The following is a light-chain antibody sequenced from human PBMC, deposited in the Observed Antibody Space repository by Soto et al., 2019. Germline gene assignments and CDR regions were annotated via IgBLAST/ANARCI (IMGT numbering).Light chain of an antibody. CDR2: DVS. CDR3: SSSAGSNAHV. CDR1: SRDVGGHNY. Sequence: QSALTQPPSASGSPGQSVTISCTGTSRDVGGHNYVSWYQQHPGKAPKLLILDVSKRHSGVPDRFSGSKSGNTASLTVSALHADDEADYYCSSSAGSNAHVFGTGTKLTVL. J-gene: IGLJ1*01. V-gene: IGLV2-8*01.